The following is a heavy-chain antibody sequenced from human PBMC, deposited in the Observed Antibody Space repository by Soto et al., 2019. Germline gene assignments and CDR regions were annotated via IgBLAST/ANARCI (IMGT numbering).Heavy chain of an antibody. D-gene: IGHD4-17*01. V-gene: IGHV4-34*01. J-gene: IGHJ4*02. CDR3: AGAGGDYEYYFDY. CDR1: GGYFSGYD. CDR2: INHSGST. Sequence: PSETLSLTCAVYGGYFSGYDLSWIRQPPGKGLEWIGEINHSGSTNYNPSLKSRVTISVDTSKNQFSLKLSSVTAADTAVYYCAGAGGDYEYYFDYWGQGTLVTVSS.